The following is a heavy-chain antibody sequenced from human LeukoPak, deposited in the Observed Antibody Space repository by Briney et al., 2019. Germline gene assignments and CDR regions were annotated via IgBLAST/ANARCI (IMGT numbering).Heavy chain of an antibody. Sequence: PGGSLRLSCAASGFTFSSYGMHWVRQAPGKGLEWVAVISQDGSKRHYGDSVKGRFTISRDNSRNTLYLEMNSLRAGDTAVYYCVREPGPGYFDYWGRGTLVTVSS. CDR2: ISQDGSKR. CDR1: GFTFSSYG. D-gene: IGHD6-13*01. V-gene: IGHV3-30*03. J-gene: IGHJ4*02. CDR3: VREPGPGYFDY.